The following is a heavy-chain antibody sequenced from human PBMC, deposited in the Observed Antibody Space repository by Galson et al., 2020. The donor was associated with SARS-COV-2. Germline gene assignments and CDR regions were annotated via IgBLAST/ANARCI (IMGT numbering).Heavy chain of an antibody. J-gene: IGHJ4*02. D-gene: IGHD6-19*01. V-gene: IGHV3-30*03. CDR2: VLYDGSDK. CDR1: AFTLSTHG. CDR3: ARDLGGTGWSMVDY. Sequence: GESLRLSWVASAFTLSTHGIHWVRQAPGKGLEWVALVLYDGSDKYYADSVKGRFAISRDNSKNTVSLQMNSLRREDTAVYYCARDLGGTGWSMVDYWGQGTLVTVSS.